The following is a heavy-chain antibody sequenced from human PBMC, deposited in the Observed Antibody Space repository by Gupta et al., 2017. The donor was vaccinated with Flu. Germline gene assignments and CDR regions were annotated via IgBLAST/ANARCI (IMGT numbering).Heavy chain of an antibody. Sequence: QITLKESGPTLVRPTQTLTLTCTFSGFSLSTDGLAVGWIRQPPGKALEWLAVIYWDDHKRYSPSLESRLTITKDTSKNQVILTMTNVDPVDTGTYYCSHCPTKNSCYRGYFDFWGQGTRVTVSS. CDR1: GFSLSTDGLA. V-gene: IGHV2-5*02. CDR3: SHCPTKNSCYRGYFDF. D-gene: IGHD3-10*01. J-gene: IGHJ4*02. CDR2: IYWDDHK.